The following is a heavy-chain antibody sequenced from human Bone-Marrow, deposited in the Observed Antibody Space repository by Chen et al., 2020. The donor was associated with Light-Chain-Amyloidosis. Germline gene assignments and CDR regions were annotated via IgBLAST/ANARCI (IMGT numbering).Heavy chain of an antibody. V-gene: IGHV4-38-2*01. J-gene: IGHJ4*02. D-gene: IGHD3-10*01. CDR3: ARAPPYDSGTSGLDY. CDR2: VYHTGDA. Sequence: QLQLQESGPGLVQPSETLSLTCVVSGHLITDGYYGGWIRQPPGKGLEWIGNVYHTGDAHYNASLESRVTISVDTSKNQFSLKLTSVPAEDTAVYYCARAPPYDSGTSGLDYWGQGTLVIVSS. CDR1: GHLITDGYY.